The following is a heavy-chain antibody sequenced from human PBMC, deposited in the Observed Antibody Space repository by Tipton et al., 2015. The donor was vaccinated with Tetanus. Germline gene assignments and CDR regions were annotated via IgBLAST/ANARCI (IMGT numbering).Heavy chain of an antibody. CDR3: ARVSRRNFYFDY. CDR1: GGSIGSGSYQ. Sequence: TLSLTCTVSGGSIGSGSYQWNWIRQPPGKGLEWLAYTSPSGRTNSNYSLKSRITISQDTSNNQFSLKLTSVTAADTAVYFCARVSRRNFYFDYWGPGAQVTVPS. CDR2: TSPSGRT. D-gene: IGHD2/OR15-2a*01. J-gene: IGHJ4*02. V-gene: IGHV4-61*01.